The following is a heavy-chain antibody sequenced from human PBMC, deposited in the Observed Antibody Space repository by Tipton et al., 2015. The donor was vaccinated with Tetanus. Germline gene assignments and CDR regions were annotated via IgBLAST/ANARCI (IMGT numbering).Heavy chain of an antibody. CDR3: ARDIIRVGATRYFDH. Sequence: SLRLSCAASGFTFSDYYMSWIRQAPGKGLEWISYISGAGNIMNYADSVKGRFTISRDNAKNSLYLQMNSLRAEDSAVYYCARDIIRVGATRYFDHWGQGILVTVSS. J-gene: IGHJ4*02. D-gene: IGHD1-26*01. CDR1: GFTFSDYY. V-gene: IGHV3-11*01. CDR2: ISGAGNIM.